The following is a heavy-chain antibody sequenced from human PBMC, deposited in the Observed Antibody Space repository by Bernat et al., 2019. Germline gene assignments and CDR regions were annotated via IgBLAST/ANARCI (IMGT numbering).Heavy chain of an antibody. Sequence: QVQLQESGPGLVKPSQTLSLTCTVSGGSISSGSYYWSWIRQPAGKGLEWIGRIYTSGSTNYNPSLKSRVTISVDTSKNQFSLKRGSGTAADTAVYYCGSGVSYYYGSGSYYYYGRDVWGQGTTVTVPS. CDR2: IYTSGST. CDR1: GGSISSGSYY. CDR3: GSGVSYYYGSGSYYYYGRDV. J-gene: IGHJ6*02. D-gene: IGHD3-10*01. V-gene: IGHV4-61*02.